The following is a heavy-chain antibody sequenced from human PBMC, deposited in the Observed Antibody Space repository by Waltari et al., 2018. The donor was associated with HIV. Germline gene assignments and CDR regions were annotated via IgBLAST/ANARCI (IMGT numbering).Heavy chain of an antibody. CDR2: IYYTGRT. D-gene: IGHD3-3*01. J-gene: IGHJ5*02. CDR1: GGSFISYH. V-gene: IGHV4-59*01. CDR3: ARGLFGVGSNWFDP. Sequence: QVQLQESGPGLVKPSETLSLTCSVSGGSFISYHWTWIRQPPGKGLEWIGYIYYTGRTNCNPSLKSRVTISVDTSKNQFSLRLRSVTAAYTAVYYCARGLFGVGSNWFDPWGQGILVTVSS.